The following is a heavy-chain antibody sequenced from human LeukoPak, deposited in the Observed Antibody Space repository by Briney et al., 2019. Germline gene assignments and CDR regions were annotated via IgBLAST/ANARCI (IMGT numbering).Heavy chain of an antibody. V-gene: IGHV4-38-2*02. D-gene: IGHD2-15*01. CDR3: ARESAAAGYYMDV. J-gene: IGHJ6*03. CDR2: FYHSGST. Sequence: SETLSLTCTVSGYSISSGFDWGWFRQLPAKGREWIRSFYHSGSTYYNPAPKSRVTISVDTSKKTFSLKLSSVTGADTAVYYCARESAAAGYYMDVWGKGTTVTVSS. CDR1: GYSISSGFD.